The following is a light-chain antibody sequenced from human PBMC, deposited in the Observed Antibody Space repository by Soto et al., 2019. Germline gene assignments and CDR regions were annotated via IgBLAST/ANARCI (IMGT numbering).Light chain of an antibody. J-gene: IGLJ3*02. Sequence: QSVMTQPPSVSAAPGQKVTISCSGSSSNIGGNSVSWYQQLPGTAPKLLIYDDDKRPSGIPDRFSGSNSGSTATLTISRVEAGDEADYYCQVWDRSNNHVLFGGGTKVTVL. V-gene: IGLV1-51*01. CDR3: QVWDRSNNHVL. CDR1: SSNIGGNS. CDR2: DDD.